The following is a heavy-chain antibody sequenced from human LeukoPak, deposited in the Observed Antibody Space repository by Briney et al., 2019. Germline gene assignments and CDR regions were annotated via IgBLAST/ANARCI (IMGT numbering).Heavy chain of an antibody. Sequence: GASVKVPFKASGGTFNNYAISWVRQAPGQGLEWMGGIIPFFGTANYPQKFQGRVTITADESTSTTYMELSSLRSEDTAVYYCARDRRFGELYDHWGQGTLVTVSS. V-gene: IGHV1-69*13. D-gene: IGHD3-10*01. CDR2: IIPFFGTA. CDR3: ARDRRFGELYDH. CDR1: GGTFNNYA. J-gene: IGHJ5*02.